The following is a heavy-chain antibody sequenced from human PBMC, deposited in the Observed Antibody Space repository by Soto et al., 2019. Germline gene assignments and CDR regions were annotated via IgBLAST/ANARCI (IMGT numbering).Heavy chain of an antibody. Sequence: QVQLVESGGGVVQPGRSLRLSCAASGFTFSSYVMHWVRQAPGKGLERVAVIWYDGSNKYYTDSVKGRFTISRDNSKNTLFLQMNSLRAEDTAVYYCARDGGYSGSAPVYWGQGTLVTVSS. D-gene: IGHD5-12*01. CDR1: GFTFSSYV. J-gene: IGHJ4*02. V-gene: IGHV3-33*01. CDR2: IWYDGSNK. CDR3: ARDGGYSGSAPVY.